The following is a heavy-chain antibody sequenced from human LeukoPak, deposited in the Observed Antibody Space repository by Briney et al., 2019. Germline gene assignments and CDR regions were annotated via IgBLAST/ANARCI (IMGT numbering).Heavy chain of an antibody. D-gene: IGHD1-26*01. V-gene: IGHV5-51*01. CDR1: GHSFTSNW. J-gene: IGHJ4*02. Sequence: GESLKISCKGSGHSFTSNWIGWVRQMPGKGLEWMGIMSPGDSDTRYSPSFQGQVTMSADKSISTAYLQWSSLKASDTAMYYCARLVGASTRGFYFDYWGQGTLVTVSS. CDR3: ARLVGASTRGFYFDY. CDR2: MSPGDSDT.